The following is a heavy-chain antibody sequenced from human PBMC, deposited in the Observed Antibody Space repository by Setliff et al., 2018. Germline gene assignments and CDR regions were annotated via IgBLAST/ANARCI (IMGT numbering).Heavy chain of an antibody. CDR3: ARSPMVRGGYWEYIDH. V-gene: IGHV3-23*01. CDR1: GFTFTNYA. CDR2: VSDSGDGT. Sequence: PGGSLRLSCAASGFTFTNYAIIWVRQAPGKGLEWVSSVSDSGDGTKYADVAKGRITISRDNSKNTVYLQMSGLRAEDTARYYCARSPMVRGGYWEYIDHWGQGTLVTVSS. J-gene: IGHJ4*02. D-gene: IGHD3-10*01.